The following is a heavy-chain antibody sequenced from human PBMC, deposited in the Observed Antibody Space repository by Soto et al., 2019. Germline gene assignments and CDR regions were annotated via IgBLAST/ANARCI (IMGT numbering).Heavy chain of an antibody. J-gene: IGHJ4*02. CDR2: ISYDGSNK. CDR3: AKDRNAYYDNSGQGDY. CDR1: GFTFSSYV. Sequence: GSLRLSCAASGFTFSSYVMHWVRQAPGKGLEWVAVISYDGSNKYYADSVKGRLTISRDNSKNTLYLQMNSLRAEDTAVYYCAKDRNAYYDNSGQGDYWGQGTLVTVSS. V-gene: IGHV3-30*18. D-gene: IGHD3-22*01.